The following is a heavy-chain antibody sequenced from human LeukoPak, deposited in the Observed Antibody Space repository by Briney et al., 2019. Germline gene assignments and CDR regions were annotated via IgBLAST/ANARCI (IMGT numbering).Heavy chain of an antibody. CDR2: ISSSRSTI. CDR1: GFTFSSYS. D-gene: IGHD3-10*01. V-gene: IGHV3-48*01. J-gene: IGHJ4*02. CDR3: AREPHPAMVRGHPPYDFDY. Sequence: GGSLRLSCAASGFTFSSYSMNWVRQAPGKGLEWVSYISSSRSTIYYADSVKGRFTISRDNAKNSLYLQMNSLRAEDTAVYYCAREPHPAMVRGHPPYDFDYWGQGTLVTVSS.